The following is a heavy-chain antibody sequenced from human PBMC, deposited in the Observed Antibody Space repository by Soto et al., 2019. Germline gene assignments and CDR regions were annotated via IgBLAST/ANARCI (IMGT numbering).Heavy chain of an antibody. CDR1: GYTFTSYY. CDR2: INPSGGST. D-gene: IGHD2-2*01. V-gene: IGHV1-46*03. Sequence: ASVKVSCKASGYTFTSYYMHWVRQAPGQGLEWMGIINPSGGSTSYAQKFLGRVTMARDTSTSTVYMELSSLRSGDTAVYYCARALCSSTSCSYMDVWGQGTTVTVSS. CDR3: ARALCSSTSCSYMDV. J-gene: IGHJ6*02.